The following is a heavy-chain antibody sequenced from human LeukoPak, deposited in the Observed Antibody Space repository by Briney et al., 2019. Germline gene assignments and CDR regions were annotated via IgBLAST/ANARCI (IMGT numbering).Heavy chain of an antibody. CDR3: AHRDTAMVRVDY. CDR2: IKSKTDGGTT. Sequence: GGSLRLSCAASGFTFRDAGISWVRQAPGKGLEWVGRIKSKTDGGTTDYAAPVKGRFTISRDDSKNTLYLQMSSLKTEDTAVYFCAHRDTAMVRVDYWGQGTLVTVSS. V-gene: IGHV3-15*01. J-gene: IGHJ4*02. CDR1: GFTFRDAG. D-gene: IGHD5-18*01.